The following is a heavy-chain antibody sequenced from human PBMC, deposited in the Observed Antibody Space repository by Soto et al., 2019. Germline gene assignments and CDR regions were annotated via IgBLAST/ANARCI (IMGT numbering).Heavy chain of an antibody. CDR2: MYYTGST. V-gene: IGHV4-39*01. CDR3: ARHVFHQVVVVTAIDYFDY. CDR1: GGSISSSSYY. D-gene: IGHD2-21*02. Sequence: SETLSLTCTVSGGSISSSSYYWGWIRQSPGKGLEWIASMYYTGSTYYNAPLKSRVSISVDTSKNQFSLKLRSVTAADTAVYYCARHVFHQVVVVTAIDYFDYWGQGTLVTVSS. J-gene: IGHJ4*02.